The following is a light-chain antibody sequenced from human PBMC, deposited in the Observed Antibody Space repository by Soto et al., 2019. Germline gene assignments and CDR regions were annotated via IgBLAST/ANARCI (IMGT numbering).Light chain of an antibody. V-gene: IGKV3-20*01. Sequence: EIVLTQSPATLSVSPGERATLSCRASQSVSINLAWYQQKPGQAPRFLIYGASSRATGIPDRFSGSGSGTDFTLTISRLEPEDFAVYYCQQYGSSPLYTFGQGTKLEIK. CDR1: QSVSIN. CDR2: GAS. CDR3: QQYGSSPLYT. J-gene: IGKJ2*01.